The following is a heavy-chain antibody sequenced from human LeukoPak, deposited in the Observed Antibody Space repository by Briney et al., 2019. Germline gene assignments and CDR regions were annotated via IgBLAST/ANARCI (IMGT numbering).Heavy chain of an antibody. V-gene: IGHV4-39*07. D-gene: IGHD5-18*01. CDR2: IYYSGRT. Sequence: SETLSLTCTVSGGSISSSSHYWGWIRQPPGKGLEWIGSIYYSGRTFYNPSLKSRVTISADMSKNQFSLRLSSVTAADTAVYYCARVGGGSSYGYFDYWGQGTLVTVSS. J-gene: IGHJ4*02. CDR1: GGSISSSSHY. CDR3: ARVGGGSSYGYFDY.